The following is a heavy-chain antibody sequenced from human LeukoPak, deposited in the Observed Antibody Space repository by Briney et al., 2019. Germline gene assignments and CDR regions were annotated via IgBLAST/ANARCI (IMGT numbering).Heavy chain of an antibody. CDR1: GGSISSYY. CDR3: ARDGITGWFDP. J-gene: IGHJ5*02. CDR2: IYYSGST. V-gene: IGHV4-59*01. D-gene: IGHD1-20*01. Sequence: SETLSLTCTVSGGSISSYYWSWIRQPPGKGLEWIGYIYYSGSTNYNPSLKSRVTISVDTSKNQFSLKLSSVTAADTAVYYCARDGITGWFDPWGQGTLVTVSP.